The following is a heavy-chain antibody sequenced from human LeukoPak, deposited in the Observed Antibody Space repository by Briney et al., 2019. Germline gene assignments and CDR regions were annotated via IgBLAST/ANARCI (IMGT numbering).Heavy chain of an antibody. J-gene: IGHJ4*02. CDR2: INPKTGGT. V-gene: IGHV1-2*06. D-gene: IGHD3-10*01. CDR1: GYIFTGHY. CDR3: ARGITMVRGVHFDY. Sequence: TSVKVSCKASGYIFTGHYMNWVRQVPGQGLEWMGRINPKTGGTNYAQNFQGRVTMTRDTSISTTYMELSRLRSDDTAVYYCARGITMVRGVHFDYWGQGTLVTVSS.